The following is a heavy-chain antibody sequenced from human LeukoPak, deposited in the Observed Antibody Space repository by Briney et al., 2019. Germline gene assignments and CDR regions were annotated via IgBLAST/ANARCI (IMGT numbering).Heavy chain of an antibody. CDR1: GYTFTSYG. CDR2: ISAYNGNT. Sequence: GASVKVSCKASGYTFTSYGISWVRQAPGQGLEWMGWISAYNGNTNYAQKLQGRVTMTTDTSTSTAYMELRSLRSDDTAVYYCARASDYGDYEGNYFDYWGQGTLVTVSS. J-gene: IGHJ4*02. D-gene: IGHD4-17*01. CDR3: ARASDYGDYEGNYFDY. V-gene: IGHV1-18*01.